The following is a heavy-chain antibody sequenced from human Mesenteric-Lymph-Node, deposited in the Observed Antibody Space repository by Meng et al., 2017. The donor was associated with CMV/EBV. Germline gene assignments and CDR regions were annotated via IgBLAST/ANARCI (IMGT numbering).Heavy chain of an antibody. Sequence: GSLRPSGAGYCWLFSAYYWSWIRQSPGKGPEWIGEINHSGSTNFNPSLKSRVTMSVDTSENLFSLKLRSVTAADTAVYYCARGGGAAPMFNWFDPWGQGTLVTVSS. CDR2: INHSGST. CDR1: CWLFSAYY. V-gene: IGHV4-34*01. D-gene: IGHD3-10*02. J-gene: IGHJ5*02. CDR3: ARGGGAAPMFNWFDP.